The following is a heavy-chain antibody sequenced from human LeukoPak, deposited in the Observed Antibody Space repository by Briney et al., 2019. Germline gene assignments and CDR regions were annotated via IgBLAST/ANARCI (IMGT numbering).Heavy chain of an antibody. CDR3: ARDPGYSSTGVDAFDI. D-gene: IGHD6-13*01. J-gene: IGHJ3*02. CDR1: GFAFSIYE. V-gene: IGHV3-48*03. Sequence: PGGSLRLSCTASGFAFSIYEMDWVRQAPGKGLEWVSYISSSGSYIQYAESVKGRFTISRDNAEKSLFLQMNSLRDEDTAVYYCARDPGYSSTGVDAFDIWGRGTMSPSLQ. CDR2: ISSSGSYI.